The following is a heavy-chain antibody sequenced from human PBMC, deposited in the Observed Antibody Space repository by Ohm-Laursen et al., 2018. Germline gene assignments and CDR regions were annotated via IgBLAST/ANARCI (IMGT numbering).Heavy chain of an antibody. V-gene: IGHV1-46*01. CDR3: ARERGDGYTLDC. Sequence: ASVKVSCKASGYTFTGYYILWVRQAPGQGLEWMGIMNPTAGSATYAQKFQGRVAMTRDTSTSTVYMELSSLRSEDTAVYYCARERGDGYTLDCWGQGTLVTVSS. D-gene: IGHD5-24*01. CDR1: GYTFTGYY. CDR2: MNPTAGSA. J-gene: IGHJ4*02.